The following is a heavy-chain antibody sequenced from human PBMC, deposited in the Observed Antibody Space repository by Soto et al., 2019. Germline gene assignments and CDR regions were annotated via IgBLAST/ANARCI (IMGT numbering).Heavy chain of an antibody. Sequence: GSLRLSCAASGFTFSSYAMSWVRQAPGKGLEWVSAISGSGGSTYYADSVKGRFTISRDNSKNTLYLQMNSLRAEDTAVYYCAKEDGSRRDYYYYGMDVWGQGTTVTVSS. CDR1: GFTFSSYA. V-gene: IGHV3-23*01. CDR3: AKEDGSRRDYYYYGMDV. J-gene: IGHJ6*02. CDR2: ISGSGGST.